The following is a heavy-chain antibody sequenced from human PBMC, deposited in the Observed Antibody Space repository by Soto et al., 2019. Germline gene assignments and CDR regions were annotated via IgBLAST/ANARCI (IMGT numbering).Heavy chain of an antibody. D-gene: IGHD1-26*01. CDR3: ARDQVGAATEYFQH. CDR2: IYSGGST. J-gene: IGHJ1*01. V-gene: IGHV3-66*01. CDR1: GFTVSSNY. Sequence: EVQLVESGGGLVQPGGSLRLSCAASGFTVSSNYMSWVRQAPGKGLEWVSVIYSGGSTYYADSVKGRFTISRDNSKNTLYLHMNSLSAEDTAVYYCARDQVGAATEYFQHWGQGTLVTVSS.